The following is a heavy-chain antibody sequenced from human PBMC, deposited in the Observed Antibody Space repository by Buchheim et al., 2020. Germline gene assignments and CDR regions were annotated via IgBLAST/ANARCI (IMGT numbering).Heavy chain of an antibody. Sequence: EVQLVESGGGLVQPGGSLRLSCAASGFTFSSYWMHWVRQAPGKGLVWVSRINSDGSSTRYADSVKGRFTISRDNAKKRMYRQMNSLRAEDTAVYYCARALMDYDILTGYYMRGMDVWGQGTT. CDR2: INSDGSST. CDR3: ARALMDYDILTGYYMRGMDV. V-gene: IGHV3-74*01. D-gene: IGHD3-9*01. J-gene: IGHJ6*02. CDR1: GFTFSSYW.